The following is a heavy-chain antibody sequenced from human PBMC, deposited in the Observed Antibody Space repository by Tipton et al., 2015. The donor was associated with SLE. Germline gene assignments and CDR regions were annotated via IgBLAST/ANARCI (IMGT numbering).Heavy chain of an antibody. CDR3: ARGMVTWRGAIVGVDV. V-gene: IGHV4-59*01. CDR2: MHYTGRT. J-gene: IGHJ6*02. D-gene: IGHD2-21*02. Sequence: TLSLTCSVSGGSLSDYYWSWIRQTPDKGLEWIGYMHYTGRTNYNPSLKRRVAISVDTSNNQVSLNLTSATAADTAVYYCARGMVTWRGAIVGVDVWGQGTTVNVSS. CDR1: GGSLSDYY.